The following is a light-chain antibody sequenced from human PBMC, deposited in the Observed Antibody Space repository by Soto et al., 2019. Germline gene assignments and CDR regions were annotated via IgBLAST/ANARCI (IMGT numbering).Light chain of an antibody. CDR1: SSNLGAGYD. CDR2: GNS. V-gene: IGLV1-40*01. J-gene: IGLJ1*01. CDR3: QSYDSSLSGVV. Sequence: QSVLTQPPSVSGAPGQRVTISCTGSSSNLGAGYDVHWYQPLPGTAPKLLIYGNSNRPSGVPDRFSGSKSGTSASLAITGLQAEDEADYYCQSYDSSLSGVVFGIGTKVTV.